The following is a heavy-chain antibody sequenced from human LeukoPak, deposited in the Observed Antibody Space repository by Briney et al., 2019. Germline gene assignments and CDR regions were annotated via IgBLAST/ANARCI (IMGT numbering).Heavy chain of an antibody. V-gene: IGHV3-7*01. Sequence: GGSLRLSCAASGFTFSSHWMSWVCQTPRKGLEWVAHINQDGTEEYYVDSVKGRFTISRDNAKNSLHLQMNSLRSEDTAVYYCARDKVTYWGQGILVTVSS. CDR3: ARDKVTY. CDR2: INQDGTEE. J-gene: IGHJ4*02. CDR1: GFTFSSHW.